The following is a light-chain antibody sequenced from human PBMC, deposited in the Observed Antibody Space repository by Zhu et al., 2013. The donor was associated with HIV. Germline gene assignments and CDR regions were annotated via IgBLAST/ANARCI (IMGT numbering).Light chain of an antibody. V-gene: IGLV3-1*01. CDR1: KLGDKY. CDR3: QAWDRNTYV. J-gene: IGLJ1*01. CDR2: EDN. Sequence: SYELTQPLSVSVSPGQTASITCSGDKLGDKYTCWYQQRPGQSPVLVIYEDNKRPSGIPERFSGSNSGNTATLTISGTQALDEADYYCQAWDRNTYVFGTGTKVTVL.